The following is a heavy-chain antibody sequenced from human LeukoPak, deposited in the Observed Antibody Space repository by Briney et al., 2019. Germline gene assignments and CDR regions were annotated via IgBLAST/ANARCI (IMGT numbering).Heavy chain of an antibody. J-gene: IGHJ6*02. V-gene: IGHV4-59*01. Sequence: SETLSLTCTVSGGSINSYYWGWIRQPPGKGLEWIGYIYYSGSTNYNPSLKSRVTISVDTSKNQFSLKLSSVTAADTAVYYCARGWGGYNSHYYYGMDVWGQGTTVTVSS. CDR3: ARGWGGYNSHYYYGMDV. CDR2: IYYSGST. CDR1: GGSINSYY. D-gene: IGHD5-24*01.